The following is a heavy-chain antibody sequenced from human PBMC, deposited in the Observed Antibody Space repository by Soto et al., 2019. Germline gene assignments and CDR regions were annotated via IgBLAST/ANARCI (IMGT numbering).Heavy chain of an antibody. Sequence: ASVKVSCKASGYTFTGYYMHWVRQAPGQGLEWMGWINPNSGGTNYAQKFQGWVTMTRDTSISTAYMELSRLRSDDTAVYYCARGEPQGTDGYNCYYYGMDVWGQGTMVTVSS. CDR2: INPNSGGT. CDR1: GYTFTGYY. J-gene: IGHJ6*02. D-gene: IGHD5-12*01. V-gene: IGHV1-2*04. CDR3: ARGEPQGTDGYNCYYYGMDV.